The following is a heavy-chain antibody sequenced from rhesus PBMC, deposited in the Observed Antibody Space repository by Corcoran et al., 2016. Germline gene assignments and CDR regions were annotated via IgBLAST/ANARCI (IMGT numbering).Heavy chain of an antibody. CDR1: GASISSNY. Sequence: QVQLQESGPGLVKPSETLPLTCAVSGASISSNYWSWISQAPGKGLEWVGRFYGSGGVPDSNPSRKSRFTISIDPSKNQFSLKLSSVTAADTAVYYCARGLWWADYVGDAFDFWGQGLRVTVSS. V-gene: IGHV4S2*01. CDR2: FYGSGGVP. CDR3: ARGLWWADYVGDAFDF. D-gene: IGHD3-34*01. J-gene: IGHJ3*01.